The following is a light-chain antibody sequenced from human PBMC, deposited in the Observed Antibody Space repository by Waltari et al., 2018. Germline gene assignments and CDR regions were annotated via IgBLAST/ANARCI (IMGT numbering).Light chain of an antibody. CDR3: QQYYSTPPHT. Sequence: DIVMTQSPDSLAVSLGERATINCKSSQSVLYSSNNKNYLAWYQRKPGQPPKLLIYWASTRESGVPDRFSGSGSGTDFTLTISSLQAEDVAVYYCQQYYSTPPHTFGQVTKLEIK. CDR2: WAS. V-gene: IGKV4-1*01. J-gene: IGKJ2*01. CDR1: QSVLYSSNNKNY.